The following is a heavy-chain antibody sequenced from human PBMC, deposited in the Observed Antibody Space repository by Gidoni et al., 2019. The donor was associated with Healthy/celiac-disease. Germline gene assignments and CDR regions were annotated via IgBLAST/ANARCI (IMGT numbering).Heavy chain of an antibody. Sequence: EVQLVQSGAEEKKPGESLKIACKGSGYSFTSYWIGWVSQMPGKGLEWIGFIFPGDSDTRSSPSFQGQVTLSAGHSLRPAFLQLSSLEASDTAMYFFAGWFLSGCCCFSDAFYFLGQGTIVTVSS. V-gene: IGHV5-51*01. D-gene: IGHD2-15*01. CDR1: GYSFTSYW. J-gene: IGHJ3*01. CDR3: AGWFLSGCCCFSDAFYF. CDR2: IFPGDSDT.